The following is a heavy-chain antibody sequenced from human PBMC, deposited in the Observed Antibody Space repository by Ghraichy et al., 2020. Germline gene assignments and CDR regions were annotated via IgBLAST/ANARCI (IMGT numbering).Heavy chain of an antibody. V-gene: IGHV1-2*02. CDR2: INANNGVT. CDR1: GYILTGHY. D-gene: IGHD2-15*01. J-gene: IGHJ4*02. CDR3: ASGVGGTYHFDY. Sequence: ASVKVSCKASGYILTGHYIHWVRQAPGQGLEWMGYINANNGVTNFAQKFQGKVIITRDTSISAAYMEMSRLISDDTAVYYCASGVGGTYHFDYWGQGTLVTVSS.